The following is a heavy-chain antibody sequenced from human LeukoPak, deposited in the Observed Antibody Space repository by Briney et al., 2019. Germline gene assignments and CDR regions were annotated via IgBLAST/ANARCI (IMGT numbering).Heavy chain of an antibody. CDR1: GYSFTGYY. J-gene: IGHJ6*03. V-gene: IGHV1-2*02. CDR3: ARGPNHYYYMDF. D-gene: IGHD2-8*01. CDR2: INPDGGVT. Sequence: ASMKVSCKASGYSFTGYYIHGVRQAPGQGLEGMGWINPDGGVTKSAQNFQGRVTMTRDKSINTVYMELSGLTSDDTALYYCARGPNHYYYMDFWGTGTTVSVSS.